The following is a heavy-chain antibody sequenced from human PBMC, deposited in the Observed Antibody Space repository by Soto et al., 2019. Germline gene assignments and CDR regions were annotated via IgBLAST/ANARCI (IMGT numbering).Heavy chain of an antibody. D-gene: IGHD3-3*01. J-gene: IGHJ4*02. CDR2: INQDGSEK. CDR3: ARDVADF. V-gene: IGHV3-7*01. Sequence: EVQPVESGGGLVQPGGSLRLSCLASGFTFSTSWMTWVRQVPGKGLEWVAHINQDGSEKYYVDSVKGRFTISRDNTKNSLYLQMNSVRAEDTAVYYCARDVADFRGQGTLVTVSS. CDR1: GFTFSTSW.